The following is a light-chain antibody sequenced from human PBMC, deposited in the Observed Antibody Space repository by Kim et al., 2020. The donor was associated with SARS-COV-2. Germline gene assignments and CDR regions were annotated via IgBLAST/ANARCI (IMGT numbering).Light chain of an antibody. CDR2: GTS. Sequence: EIVLTQSPGTLSLSPGERATLSCRASQSVSSSYFAWYQQKPGQAPRLLIYGTSNRATGIPDRFSGSGSETDFTLTISRLEPEDFAVYYCQQYGSSPLTFGGGTKVDIK. CDR1: QSVSSSY. V-gene: IGKV3-20*01. CDR3: QQYGSSPLT. J-gene: IGKJ4*01.